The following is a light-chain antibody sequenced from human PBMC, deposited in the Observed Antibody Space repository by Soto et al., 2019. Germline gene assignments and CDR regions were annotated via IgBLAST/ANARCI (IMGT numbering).Light chain of an antibody. CDR1: SSDIGGYNY. CDR3: CSYAGTTHV. V-gene: IGLV2-11*01. Sequence: QSVLTQPPSVSGSPGQSVTISCTGTSSDIGGYNYVSWYQQLPGKAPKLMIYDVSKRPSGVPDRFSGSNSGNTASLTISGLQAEAEADYYCCSYAGTTHVFGTGTKLTVL. J-gene: IGLJ1*01. CDR2: DVS.